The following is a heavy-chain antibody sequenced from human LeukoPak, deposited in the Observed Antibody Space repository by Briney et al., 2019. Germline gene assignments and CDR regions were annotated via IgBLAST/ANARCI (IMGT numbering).Heavy chain of an antibody. D-gene: IGHD5-18*01. Sequence: SETLSLTCTVSGGSISSYYWSWIRQPAGKGLEWIGRIYTSGSTNYNPSLKSRVTMSVDTSKNQFSLKLSSVTAADTAVYYCARVRYSYGYGGPINWFDPWGQGTLVTVSS. V-gene: IGHV4-4*07. J-gene: IGHJ5*02. CDR1: GGSISSYY. CDR3: ARVRYSYGYGGPINWFDP. CDR2: IYTSGST.